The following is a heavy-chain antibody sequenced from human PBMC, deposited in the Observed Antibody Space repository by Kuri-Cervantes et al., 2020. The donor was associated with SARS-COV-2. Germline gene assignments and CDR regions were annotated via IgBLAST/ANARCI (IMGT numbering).Heavy chain of an antibody. CDR2: ISGSGGST. J-gene: IGHJ4*02. D-gene: IGHD1-26*01. CDR3: ATTLVGARNY. CDR1: GFTFSSYS. V-gene: IGHV3-21*01. Sequence: GESLKISCAASGFTFSSYSMNWVRQAPGKGLEWVSAISGSGGSTYYADSVKGRFTISRDNAKNSLYLQMNSLRAEDTAVYYCATTLVGARNYWGQGTLVTVSS.